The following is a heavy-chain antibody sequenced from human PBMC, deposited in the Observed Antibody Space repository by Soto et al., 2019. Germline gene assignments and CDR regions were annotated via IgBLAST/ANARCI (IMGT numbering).Heavy chain of an antibody. V-gene: IGHV4-30-2*01. D-gene: IGHD3-16*01. CDR3: AREVGDGYNSRFDY. Sequence: QLQLQESGSGLVKPSQTLSLTCAVSGGSIRSGGYSWSWIRQPPGQGLEWIGYIYHSVSTYYNPSLKSRVTISVDRSKNQFSLKLSSVTAADTAVYYCAREVGDGYNSRFDYWGQGTLVTVSS. CDR1: GGSIRSGGYS. J-gene: IGHJ4*02. CDR2: IYHSVST.